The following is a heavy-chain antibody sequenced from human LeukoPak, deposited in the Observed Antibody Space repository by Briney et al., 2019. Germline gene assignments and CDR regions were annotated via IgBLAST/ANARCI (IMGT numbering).Heavy chain of an antibody. Sequence: SETLSLTCSVSNDSITSGGYYWTWIRQTPGKGLEWLGYIYFTGSTSYNPSLKSRITISLDTPKNQFSLNLSSLDAADTAVYFRARGLYSSTWFNWLDPWGPGILVTVSS. CDR3: ARGLYSSTWFNWLDP. CDR2: IYFTGST. CDR1: NDSITSGGYY. J-gene: IGHJ5*02. V-gene: IGHV4-31*03. D-gene: IGHD6-13*01.